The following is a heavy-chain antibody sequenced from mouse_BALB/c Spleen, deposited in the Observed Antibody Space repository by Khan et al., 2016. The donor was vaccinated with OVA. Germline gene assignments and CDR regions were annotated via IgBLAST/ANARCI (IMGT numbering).Heavy chain of an antibody. Sequence: QVQLKQSGPGLVAPSQSLSITCTVSGFSLSRYNIHWVRQPPGKGLEWLGMIWGGGGTDYNSTLKSRLSISKDHSKRQAFLKVQSLQTYCKAMYYCARAYYRYDGYYAMDYWGQGTSVTVSS. D-gene: IGHD2-14*01. V-gene: IGHV2-6-4*01. J-gene: IGHJ4*01. CDR2: IWGGGGT. CDR1: GFSLSRYN. CDR3: ARAYYRYDGYYAMDY.